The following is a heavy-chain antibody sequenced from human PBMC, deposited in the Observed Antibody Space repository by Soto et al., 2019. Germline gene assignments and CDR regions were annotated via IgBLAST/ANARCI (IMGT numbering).Heavy chain of an antibody. V-gene: IGHV3-23*01. CDR1: RFTFSDFA. D-gene: IGHD1-20*01. Sequence: LESGVGLVQPGGSLTLSCAASRFTFSDFAMNWVRQAPGKGLAWVSSIGGTGSDTYYADSVKGRFTISRDNSKNTLYLHMDSLRDEDTAAYFCAKDAVPYNGKWDWFDSWGQGTLVIVSS. J-gene: IGHJ5*01. CDR3: AKDAVPYNGKWDWFDS. CDR2: IGGTGSDT.